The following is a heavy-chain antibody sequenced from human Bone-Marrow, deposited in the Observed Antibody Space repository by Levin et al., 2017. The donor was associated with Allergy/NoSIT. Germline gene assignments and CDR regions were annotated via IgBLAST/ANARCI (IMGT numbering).Heavy chain of an antibody. CDR3: AKVRRELVIATDAFDI. J-gene: IGHJ3*02. V-gene: IGHV3-30*18. CDR2: ISDDGSKK. CDR1: GFAFSSYA. D-gene: IGHD3-9*01. Sequence: GGSLRLSCAVSGFAFSSYAMHWVRQAPGKGLEWVADISDDGSKKYYADSVKGRFTISRDNLKNTLFLQMNSLRVEDTAVYYCAKVRRELVIATDAFDIWGPGTLVTVSS.